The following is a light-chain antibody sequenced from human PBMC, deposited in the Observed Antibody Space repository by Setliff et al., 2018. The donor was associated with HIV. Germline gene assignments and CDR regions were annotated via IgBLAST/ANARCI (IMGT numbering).Light chain of an antibody. Sequence: QSALTQPASVSESPGQSITISCTGTSSDVGGYDYVSWYQQYPDKAPTLIIYDVHSRPSGVSHRFSGSKSGNTASLTISGLQPEDETDYYCCSYTRGGTPWIFGTGTKATVL. CDR2: DVH. J-gene: IGLJ1*01. CDR1: SSDVGGYDY. CDR3: CSYTRGGTPWI. V-gene: IGLV2-14*03.